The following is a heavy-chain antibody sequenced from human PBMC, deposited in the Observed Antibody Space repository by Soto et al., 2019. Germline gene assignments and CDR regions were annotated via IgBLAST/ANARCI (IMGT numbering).Heavy chain of an antibody. Sequence: GGSLRLSCAASGFTFSSYWMSWVRQAPGKGLEWVANIKQDGSRTYYVDSVKGRFTISRDNSKNTLYLQMNSLRAEDTAVYYCAKEQGSRDSSSWYWYYYYMDVWGKGTTVTVSS. D-gene: IGHD6-13*01. J-gene: IGHJ6*03. CDR1: GFTFSSYW. V-gene: IGHV3-7*03. CDR3: AKEQGSRDSSSWYWYYYYMDV. CDR2: IKQDGSRT.